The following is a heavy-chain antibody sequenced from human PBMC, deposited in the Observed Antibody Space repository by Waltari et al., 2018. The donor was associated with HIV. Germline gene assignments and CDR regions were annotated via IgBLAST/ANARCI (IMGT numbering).Heavy chain of an antibody. D-gene: IGHD2-2*01. CDR1: GGSISSSNW. CDR3: ARDSRAPEPGANYYDGMDV. V-gene: IGHV4-4*02. CDR2: IYHSGST. Sequence: QVQLQESGPGLVKPSGTLSLTCAVSGGSISSSNWWSWVRQPPGKGLEWIGEIYHSGSTNYNPSLKSRVTISVDKSKNQFSLKLSSVTAADTAVYYCARDSRAPEPGANYYDGMDVWGQGTTVTVSS. J-gene: IGHJ6*02.